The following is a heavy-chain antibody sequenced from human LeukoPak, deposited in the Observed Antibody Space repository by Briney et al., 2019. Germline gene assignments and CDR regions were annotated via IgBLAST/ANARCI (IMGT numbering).Heavy chain of an antibody. V-gene: IGHV1-69*06. CDR3: ARDTLPTYGSGSYGFDY. CDR1: GGTFSSYA. D-gene: IGHD3-10*01. Sequence: SVKVSCKASGGTFSSYAISWVRQAPGQGLEWMGGIIPIFGTANYAQKFQGRVTITADKSTSTAYMELSSLRSEDTAVYYCARDTLPTYGSGSYGFDYWGQGTLVTVSS. CDR2: IIPIFGTA. J-gene: IGHJ4*02.